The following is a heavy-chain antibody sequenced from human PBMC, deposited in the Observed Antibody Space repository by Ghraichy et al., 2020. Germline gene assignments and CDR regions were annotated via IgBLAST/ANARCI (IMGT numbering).Heavy chain of an antibody. J-gene: IGHJ4*02. Sequence: SETLSLTCTVSGGSISSSSYYWGWIRQPPGKGLEWIGSIYYSGSTSYNPSLKSRVTISVETSKNQFSLKLRSVTAADTAVYYCARRSAVSIYYWGQGTLVTVSS. CDR3: ARRSAVSIYY. V-gene: IGHV4-39*01. CDR2: IYYSGST. D-gene: IGHD6-19*01. CDR1: GGSISSSSYY.